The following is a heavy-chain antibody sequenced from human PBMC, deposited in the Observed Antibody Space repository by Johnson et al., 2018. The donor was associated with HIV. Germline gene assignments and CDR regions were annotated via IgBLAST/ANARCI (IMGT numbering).Heavy chain of an antibody. Sequence: QVQLVESGGGLVKTGGSLRLSCAASGFTFSSYGMHWVRQAPGKGLEWVAVISYDGSNKYYADSVKGRFTISRDNSKNTLYLQMNSLRAEDTAVYYCAKDPPGVDDIHAFDIWCQGTMVTVSS. V-gene: IGHV3-30*18. CDR2: ISYDGSNK. CDR1: GFTFSSYG. J-gene: IGHJ3*02. CDR3: AKDPPGVDDIHAFDI. D-gene: IGHD3-9*01.